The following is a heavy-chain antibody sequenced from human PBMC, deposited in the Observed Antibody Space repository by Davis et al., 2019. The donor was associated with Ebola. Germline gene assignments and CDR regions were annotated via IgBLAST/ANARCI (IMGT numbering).Heavy chain of an antibody. Sequence: GGSLRLSCAASGFTFSSYAMSWVRQAPGKGLEWVAVIWYDGSNKYYADSVKGRFTISRDNSKNTLYLQMNSLRAEDTAVYYCARDCFGGGWYSYGMDVWGQGTTVTVSS. CDR1: GFTFSSYA. J-gene: IGHJ6*02. CDR2: IWYDGSNK. D-gene: IGHD6-19*01. V-gene: IGHV3-33*08. CDR3: ARDCFGGGWYSYGMDV.